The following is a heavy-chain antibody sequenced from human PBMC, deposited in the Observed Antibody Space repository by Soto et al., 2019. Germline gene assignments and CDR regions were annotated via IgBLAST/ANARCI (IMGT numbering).Heavy chain of an antibody. Sequence: QLQLQESGPGLVKPSETLSLTCTVSGGSISSSSYYWGWIRQPPGKGLEWIGSIYYSGSTYSNPSLESRVTISVDTSTNHFSLKLSSVTAADTAVYYCAGHEAPSGWYFDYWGQGTLVTVSS. D-gene: IGHD6-19*01. CDR2: IYYSGST. V-gene: IGHV4-39*01. J-gene: IGHJ4*02. CDR3: AGHEAPSGWYFDY. CDR1: GGSISSSSYY.